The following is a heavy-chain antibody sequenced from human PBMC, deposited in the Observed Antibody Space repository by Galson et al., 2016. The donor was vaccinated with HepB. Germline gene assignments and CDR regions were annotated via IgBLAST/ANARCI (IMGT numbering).Heavy chain of an antibody. CDR1: GFTFSSFA. J-gene: IGHJ5*02. CDR3: SRVPKDRWDLYPGLFCP. V-gene: IGHV3-23*01. Sequence: SLRLSCASSGFTFSSFAMSWVRQAPGKGLEWVSTIIGGGGSTYYTDSVKGRFTISRDNSKNTLYLQVSSLRAEDTAVYYCSRVPKDRWDLYPGLFCPWGQGTLVTVSS. CDR2: IIGGGGST. D-gene: IGHD1-26*01.